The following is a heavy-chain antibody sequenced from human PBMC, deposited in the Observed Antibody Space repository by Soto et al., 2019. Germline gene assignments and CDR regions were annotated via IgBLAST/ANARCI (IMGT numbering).Heavy chain of an antibody. CDR3: ARDRLPDY. D-gene: IGHD2-15*01. Sequence: ASVKVSCKASGYTFTAYYIHWVRQAPGQRLEWVGWINPKTGDTNSTQHFQGRVTMTTDRSASTVYMELNRLTSDDTAAYYCARDRLPDYWGQGTLVTVSS. V-gene: IGHV1-2*02. CDR2: INPKTGDT. CDR1: GYTFTAYY. J-gene: IGHJ4*02.